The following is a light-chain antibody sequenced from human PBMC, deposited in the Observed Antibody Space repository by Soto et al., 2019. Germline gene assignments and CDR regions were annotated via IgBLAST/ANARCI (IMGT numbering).Light chain of an antibody. V-gene: IGKV3-11*01. CDR3: QQQGRSWIT. J-gene: IGKJ5*01. CDR1: QSVSSY. Sequence: EIVLTQSPATLSLSPGERATLSCRASQSVSSYLAWYQQKPGQAPRLLIYGASTRATGVPGRFSGSGSGTAFTLPVSSLEPEDFAVYYCQQQGRSWITFGQGHDWRL. CDR2: GAS.